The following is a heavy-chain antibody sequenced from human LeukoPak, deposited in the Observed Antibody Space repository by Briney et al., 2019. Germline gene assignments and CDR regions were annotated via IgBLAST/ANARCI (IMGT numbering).Heavy chain of an antibody. CDR1: GYTFTSYD. CDR3: ARGHFKYCSSTSCFNWFDP. CDR2: ISAYNGNT. Sequence: ASVKVSCKASGYTFTSYDISWVRQAPGQGLEWMGWISAYNGNTNYAQKLQGRVTMTTDTSTSTAYMELRSLRSDDTAVYYCARGHFKYCSSTSCFNWFDPWGQGTLVTVSS. V-gene: IGHV1-18*01. J-gene: IGHJ5*02. D-gene: IGHD2-2*01.